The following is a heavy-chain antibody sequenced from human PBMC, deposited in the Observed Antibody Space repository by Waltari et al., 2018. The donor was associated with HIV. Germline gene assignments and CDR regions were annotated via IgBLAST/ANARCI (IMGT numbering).Heavy chain of an antibody. V-gene: IGHV4-39*01. J-gene: IGHJ4*02. Sequence: VSGGSISSSSYYWGWIRQPPGKGLEWIGSIYYSGSTYYNPSLKSRVTISVDTSKNQFSLKLSSVTAADTAVYYCARLPVGLMTRLRGNYDFWSGYPYYFDYWGQGTLVTVSS. CDR3: ARLPVGLMTRLRGNYDFWSGYPYYFDY. CDR2: IYYSGST. D-gene: IGHD3-3*01. CDR1: GGSISSSSYY.